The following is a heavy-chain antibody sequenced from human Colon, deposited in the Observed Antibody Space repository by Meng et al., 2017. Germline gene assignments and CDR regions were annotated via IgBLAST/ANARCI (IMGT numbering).Heavy chain of an antibody. V-gene: IGHV3-74*01. Sequence: GESLKISCAASGFTFSGHWMHWVRQPPGQGLEWVSRINGDGSSTGYADSVKGRFTISRDNAKNTLYLQVNSLRGEDTAVYYCTRDFDSGYGFWGQGTLVTVSS. CDR2: INGDGSST. D-gene: IGHD5-12*01. CDR3: TRDFDSGYGF. CDR1: GFTFSGHW. J-gene: IGHJ4*02.